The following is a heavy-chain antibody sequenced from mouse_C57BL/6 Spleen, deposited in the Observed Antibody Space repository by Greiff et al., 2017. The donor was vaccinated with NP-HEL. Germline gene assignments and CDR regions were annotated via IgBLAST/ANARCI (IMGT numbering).Heavy chain of an antibody. CDR2: IYPGDGDT. CDR3: ARGGPVLVY. Sequence: VKLQESGPELVKPGASVKISCKASGYAFSSSWMNWVKQRPGKGLEWIGRIYPGDGDTNYNGKFKGKATLTADKSSSTAYMQLSSLTSEDSAVYFCARGGPVLVYWGQGTLVTVSA. V-gene: IGHV1-82*01. CDR1: GYAFSSSW. J-gene: IGHJ3*01.